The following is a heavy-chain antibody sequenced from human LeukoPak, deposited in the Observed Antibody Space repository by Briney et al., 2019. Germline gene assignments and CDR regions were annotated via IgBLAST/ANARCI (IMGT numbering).Heavy chain of an antibody. D-gene: IGHD6-13*01. Sequence: GGSLRLSCAASGFTFHDYAMRWGRHAAGKGREWVSGFSWNGAGIGYADSVKGRFTISRDNAKNSLYLQMNSLRAEDTALYYCAKGWNNSSWYAGYYDFWGQGTLVTVSS. CDR3: AKGWNNSSWYAGYYDF. J-gene: IGHJ4*02. CDR1: GFTFHDYA. CDR2: FSWNGAGI. V-gene: IGHV3-9*01.